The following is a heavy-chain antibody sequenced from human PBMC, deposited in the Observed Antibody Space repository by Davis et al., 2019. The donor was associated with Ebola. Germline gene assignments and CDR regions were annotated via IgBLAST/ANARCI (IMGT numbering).Heavy chain of an antibody. CDR3: AREGSYYYYGMDV. J-gene: IGHJ6*02. D-gene: IGHD2-15*01. Sequence: GESLKIPCAASGFTFSSYAMHWVRQAPGKGLEWVAVISYDGSNKYYADSVKGRFTISRDNSKNTLYLQMNSLRAEDTAVYYCAREGSYYYYGMDVWGQGTTVTVSS. V-gene: IGHV3-30-3*01. CDR2: ISYDGSNK. CDR1: GFTFSSYA.